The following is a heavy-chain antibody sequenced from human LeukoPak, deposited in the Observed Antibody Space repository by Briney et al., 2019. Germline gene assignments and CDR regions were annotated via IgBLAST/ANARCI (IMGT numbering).Heavy chain of an antibody. CDR1: GFTFSSYA. J-gene: IGHJ4*02. CDR3: ASRLYDSSGYYGVNYFDY. V-gene: IGHV3-23*01. D-gene: IGHD3-22*01. CDR2: ISGSGGST. Sequence: GGSLRLSCAASGFTFSSYAMSWVRQAPGKGLEWVSAISGSGGSTYYADSVKGRSTISRDNSKNTLYLQMNSLRAEDTAVYYCASRLYDSSGYYGVNYFDYWGQGTLVTVSS.